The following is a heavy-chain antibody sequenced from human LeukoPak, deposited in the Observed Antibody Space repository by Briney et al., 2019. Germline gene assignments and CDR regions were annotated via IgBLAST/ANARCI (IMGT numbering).Heavy chain of an antibody. V-gene: IGHV4-38-2*02. CDR3: ARVVASTSIDS. D-gene: IGHD2-15*01. CDR2: IFHSGSV. Sequence: SETLSLTCIVSGYSISSDYFWGLVRQPPGKGLEWIGSIFHSGSVYYNPSLKSRVTISVDPSKNRFSLKLTSVTAADTAVYCARVVASTSIDSWGQGTLVTVSS. J-gene: IGHJ4*02. CDR1: GYSISSDYF.